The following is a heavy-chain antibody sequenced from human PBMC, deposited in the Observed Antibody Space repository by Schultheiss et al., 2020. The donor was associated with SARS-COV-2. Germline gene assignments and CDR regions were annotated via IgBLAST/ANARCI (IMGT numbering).Heavy chain of an antibody. J-gene: IGHJ5*02. Sequence: ASVKVSCKASGYTFTSYGISWVRQAPGQGLEWMGWISAYNGNTNYAQKLQGRVTMTTDTSTSTAYMELRSLRSDDTAVYYCVRYYYGSSLYQMGWFDPWGQGTLLTVSS. D-gene: IGHD3-22*01. CDR1: GYTFTSYG. V-gene: IGHV1-18*01. CDR3: VRYYYGSSLYQMGWFDP. CDR2: ISAYNGNT.